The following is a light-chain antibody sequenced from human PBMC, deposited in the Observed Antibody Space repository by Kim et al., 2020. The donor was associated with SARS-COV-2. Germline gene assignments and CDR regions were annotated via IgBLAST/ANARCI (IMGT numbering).Light chain of an antibody. CDR3: QQYGNWPLT. Sequence: EIVMSQSPATLSLSPGETATLSCRASQTVTDNLAWYQQKPGQAPRLLIHGASTRAAAIPARFSGSGFGTEFTLTISSLQSEDFAIYYCQQYGNWPLTFGGGTKVDIK. J-gene: IGKJ4*01. CDR2: GAS. V-gene: IGKV3-15*01. CDR1: QTVTDN.